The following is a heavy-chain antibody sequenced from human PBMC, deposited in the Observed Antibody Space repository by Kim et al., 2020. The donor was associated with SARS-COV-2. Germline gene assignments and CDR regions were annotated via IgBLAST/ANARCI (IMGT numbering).Heavy chain of an antibody. J-gene: IGHJ6*02. CDR2: ISGSGGST. V-gene: IGHV3-23*01. Sequence: GGSLRLSCAASGFTFSSYAMSWVRQAPGKGLEWVSAISGSGGSTYYADSVKGRFTIARDNSKNTLYLQMNSLRAEDTAVYYCAPGIAVARDYYYYGMDGWGQGTTLTVSS. CDR1: GFTFSSYA. D-gene: IGHD6-19*01. CDR3: APGIAVARDYYYYGMDG.